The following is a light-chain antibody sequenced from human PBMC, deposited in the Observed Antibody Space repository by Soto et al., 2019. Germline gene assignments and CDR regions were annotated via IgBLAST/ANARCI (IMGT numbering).Light chain of an antibody. V-gene: IGKV3-20*01. CDR1: QSVSSSY. CDR2: GAS. CDR3: YQYDSSPLT. J-gene: IGKJ4*01. Sequence: EIVLTQSPGTLSLSPGERATLSCRASQSVSSSYLAWYQQKPGQAPRLLIYGASSRATGIPDRFSGSGSGTDFTLTISRLEAEDFAVYYCYQYDSSPLTFGGGTKVEIK.